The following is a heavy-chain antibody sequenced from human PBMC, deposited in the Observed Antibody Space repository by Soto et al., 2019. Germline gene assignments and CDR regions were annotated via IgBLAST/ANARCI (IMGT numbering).Heavy chain of an antibody. Sequence: EVQLVEAGGGMVQPGGSLRLSCAASGFTFSSYWMTWVRQAPGKGLEWVANIKQDGSAKYYVDSVNGRFTISRDNAKNTLYLQMNSLRAEDTAVYYCASRLKTSGWYVLLEGSFDYWGLGTLVTVSS. J-gene: IGHJ4*02. V-gene: IGHV3-7*03. D-gene: IGHD6-19*01. CDR1: GFTFSSYW. CDR3: ASRLKTSGWYVLLEGSFDY. CDR2: IKQDGSAK.